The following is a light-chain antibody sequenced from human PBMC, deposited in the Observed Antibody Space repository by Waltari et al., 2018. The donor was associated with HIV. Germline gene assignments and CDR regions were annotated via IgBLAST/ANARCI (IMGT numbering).Light chain of an antibody. CDR1: TSNNGAASY. CDR3: QSYDSSLRGGV. Sequence: QSVLTQPPSVSGAPGQRVTISCTGSTSNNGAASYLPRYQQLPGTAPKVLIHANSNRPSGFPDRFSGSKSGTSASLAITGLQAEDEADYYCQSYDSSLRGGVFGTGTKVTVL. J-gene: IGLJ1*01. V-gene: IGLV1-40*01. CDR2: ANS.